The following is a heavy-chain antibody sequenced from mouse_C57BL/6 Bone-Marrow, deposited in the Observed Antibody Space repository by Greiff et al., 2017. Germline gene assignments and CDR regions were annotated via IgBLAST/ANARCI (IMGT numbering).Heavy chain of an antibody. Sequence: VQLQESGPELVKPGASVKISCKASGYTFTDYYINWVKQRPGQGLEWIGWIFPGSGSTYYNEKFKGKATFTVDKSSSTASMLLSSLTSEDSAVYFCARSGYYDYDGYFDYWGQGTTLTVSS. CDR3: ARSGYYDYDGYFDY. J-gene: IGHJ2*01. V-gene: IGHV1-75*01. CDR2: IFPGSGST. CDR1: GYTFTDYY. D-gene: IGHD2-4*01.